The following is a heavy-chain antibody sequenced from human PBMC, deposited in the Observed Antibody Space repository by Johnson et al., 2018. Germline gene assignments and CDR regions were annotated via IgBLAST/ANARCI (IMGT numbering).Heavy chain of an antibody. CDR3: PRETLRNAFDI. Sequence: EVQLLESGGGLVQPGGSLRLSCAASGFTFSTYDMHWVRQATGKGLEWVSAIGTTGDTYHSGSVKGRFYISRENAKNSLYLQMNSLRAGDTAVYYCPRETLRNAFDIWGQGTMVTVSS. CDR2: IGTTGDT. CDR1: GFTFSTYD. D-gene: IGHD3-16*01. J-gene: IGHJ3*02. V-gene: IGHV3-13*01.